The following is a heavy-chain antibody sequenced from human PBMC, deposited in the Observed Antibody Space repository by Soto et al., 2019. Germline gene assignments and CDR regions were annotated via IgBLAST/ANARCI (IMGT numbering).Heavy chain of an antibody. Sequence: SETLSLTCTVSGGSISSYYWSWIRQPAGTGLEWIGRIYTSGSTNYNPSLKSRVTMSVDTSKNQFSLTLSSMTAADTAVYYCARACSSNSCYDVFDYWGQGTLVTVSS. D-gene: IGHD2-2*01. CDR2: IYTSGST. V-gene: IGHV4-4*07. CDR3: ARACSSNSCYDVFDY. CDR1: GGSISSYY. J-gene: IGHJ4*02.